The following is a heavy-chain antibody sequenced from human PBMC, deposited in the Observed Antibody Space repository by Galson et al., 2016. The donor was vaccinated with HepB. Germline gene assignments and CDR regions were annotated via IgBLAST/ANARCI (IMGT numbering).Heavy chain of an antibody. CDR2: ISGNGGTT. J-gene: IGHJ6*02. CDR3: ARGWVESYYYYGSDV. Sequence: SLRLSCAASGFTLSSYAMSWVRQAPGKGLEWVSPISGNGGTTHYADSVKGRFTISRDNSKNTLYLQMNSQRIEDAAVYYWARGWVESYYYYGSDVWGQGTTVTVSS. D-gene: IGHD3-16*01. CDR1: GFTLSSYA. V-gene: IGHV3-23*01.